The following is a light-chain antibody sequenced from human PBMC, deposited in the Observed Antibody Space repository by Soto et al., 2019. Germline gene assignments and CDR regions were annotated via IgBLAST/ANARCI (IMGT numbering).Light chain of an antibody. CDR3: CSYTSSSTLHV. V-gene: IGLV2-14*01. J-gene: IGLJ1*01. CDR1: SSDIGAYNY. Sequence: QSALTQPASVSGSPGQSITISCTGTSSDIGAYNYVSWYQQYPGKAPRLLIYAVSNRPSGVSDRFSGSKSGNTASLTISGLQAEDEAHYYCCSYTSSSTLHVFGTGTKLTVL. CDR2: AVS.